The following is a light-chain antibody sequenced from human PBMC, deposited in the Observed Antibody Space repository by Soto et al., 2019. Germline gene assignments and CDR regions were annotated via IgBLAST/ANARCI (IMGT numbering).Light chain of an antibody. CDR1: ETISTN. J-gene: IGKJ5*01. CDR3: QQYSNWPPAIT. CDR2: GSS. Sequence: EIVLPQSPATLSVSPGERATLSCRATETISTNLAWFQRKPGQPPRLLIYGSSTRATGVPDRFSGSGSGTEFTLIISSLQSEDVALYYCQQYSNWPPAITFGQGTRLEIK. V-gene: IGKV3-15*01.